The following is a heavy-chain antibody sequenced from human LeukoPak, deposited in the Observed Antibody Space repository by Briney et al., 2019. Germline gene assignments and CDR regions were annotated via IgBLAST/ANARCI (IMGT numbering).Heavy chain of an antibody. CDR3: ARATGKDILTGRKLDC. CDR2: MNPNSGNT. D-gene: IGHD3-9*01. Sequence: ASVKVSCKASGYTFTGYYMHWVRQATGQGLEWMGWMNPNSGNTGYAQKFQGRVTMTRNTSISTAYMELSSLRSEDTAVYYCARATGKDILTGRKLDCWGQGTLVSVSS. J-gene: IGHJ4*02. CDR1: GYTFTGYY. V-gene: IGHV1-8*02.